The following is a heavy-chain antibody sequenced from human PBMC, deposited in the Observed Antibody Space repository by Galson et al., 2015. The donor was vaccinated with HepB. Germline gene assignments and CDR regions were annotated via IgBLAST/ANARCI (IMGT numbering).Heavy chain of an antibody. CDR1: GFTFSSYT. CDR3: ARNSRGVATIRPGWLALFDY. D-gene: IGHD5-12*01. V-gene: IGHV3-30*04. CDR2: ISYDGSNK. J-gene: IGHJ4*02. Sequence: SLRLSCAASGFTFSSYTMHWVRQAPGKGLEWVAVISYDGSNKYYADSVKGRFTISRDNSKNTLYLQMNSLRAEDTAVYYCARNSRGVATIRPGWLALFDYWGQGTLVTVSS.